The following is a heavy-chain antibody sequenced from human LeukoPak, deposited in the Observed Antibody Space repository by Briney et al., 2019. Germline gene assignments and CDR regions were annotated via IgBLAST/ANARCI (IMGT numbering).Heavy chain of an antibody. J-gene: IGHJ5*02. CDR1: GGTFSSYA. D-gene: IGHD2-2*01. CDR3: ARVAFCSSTNCLGPPPRGNWFDP. V-gene: IGHV1-69*01. CDR2: IIPIFGTA. Sequence: ASVKVSCKASGGTFSSYAISWVRQAPGQGLEWMGGIIPIFGTANYAQKFQGRVTITADESTSTAYMELSSLRSEDTAVYYCARVAFCSSTNCLGPPPRGNWFDPWGQGTLATVSS.